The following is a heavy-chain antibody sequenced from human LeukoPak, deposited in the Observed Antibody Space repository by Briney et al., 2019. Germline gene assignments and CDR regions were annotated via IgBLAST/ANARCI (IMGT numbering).Heavy chain of an antibody. CDR1: GYSIYSDYF. Sequence: SETLSLTCAVSGYSIYSDYFWAWMRQPPGEGLEWIGSIHHSGTIYYNPSLKSRVTISVGTSENHFSLKLSSVTAADTAVYYCARHFRGYYYDAFDIWGQGTMVTVSS. D-gene: IGHD3-10*01. J-gene: IGHJ3*02. CDR3: ARHFRGYYYDAFDI. V-gene: IGHV4-38-2*01. CDR2: IHHSGTI.